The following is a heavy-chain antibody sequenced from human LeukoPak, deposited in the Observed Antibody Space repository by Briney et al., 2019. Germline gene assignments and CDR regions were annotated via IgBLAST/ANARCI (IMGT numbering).Heavy chain of an antibody. CDR2: LYDSGSS. Sequence: SETLSLTCSVSGYSVSRAYYWGWVRQPPGKGLEWIGSLYDSGSSYYNPSLKSRVTLSVDTSKNQFSLKLSSVTAADTAVYYCAREGGNSFYWGQGTLVTVSS. CDR1: GYSVSRAYY. J-gene: IGHJ4*02. V-gene: IGHV4-38-2*02. D-gene: IGHD4-23*01. CDR3: AREGGNSFY.